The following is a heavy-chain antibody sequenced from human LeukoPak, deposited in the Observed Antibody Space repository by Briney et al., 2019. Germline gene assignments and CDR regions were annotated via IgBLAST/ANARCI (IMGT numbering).Heavy chain of an antibody. Sequence: GGSLRLSCAASGFTFSSYAMSWVRQAPGKGLEWVGRTRNKANSYTTEYAASVKGRFTISRDDSKNSLYLQMNSLKTEDTAVYYCARTGSLTTVTTLGAFDIWGQGTMVTVSS. CDR2: TRNKANSYTT. CDR1: GFTFSSYA. J-gene: IGHJ3*02. CDR3: ARTGSLTTVTTLGAFDI. D-gene: IGHD4-17*01. V-gene: IGHV3-72*01.